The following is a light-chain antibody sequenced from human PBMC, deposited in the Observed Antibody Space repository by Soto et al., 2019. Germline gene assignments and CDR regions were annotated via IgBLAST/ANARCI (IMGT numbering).Light chain of an antibody. Sequence: EIVLTQSPVTLSLSPGERATLSCRASQSVSSSLIWYQQKPGQAPRLLIYDASNRATGIPARFSGGGSGTDFILTISSLEPEDFAVYYCQQRSIWPRTFGGGTKVEIK. J-gene: IGKJ4*01. CDR1: QSVSSS. V-gene: IGKV3-11*01. CDR3: QQRSIWPRT. CDR2: DAS.